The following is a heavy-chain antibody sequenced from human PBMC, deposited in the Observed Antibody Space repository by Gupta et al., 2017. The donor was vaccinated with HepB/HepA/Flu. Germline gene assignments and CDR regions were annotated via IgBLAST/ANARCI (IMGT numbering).Heavy chain of an antibody. J-gene: IGHJ6*02. V-gene: IGHV3-30*18. CDR2: ISYDGSNK. D-gene: IGHD2/OR15-2a*01. Sequence: QVQLVESGGGVVQPGRSLRPACAASGFTFSSPGSHWGRQAPGKGLEWVAVISYDGSNKYYADSVKGRFTISRDNSKNTLYLQMNSLRAEDTAVYYCAKDTELYGYYGMDVWGQGTTVTVSS. CDR3: AKDTELYGYYGMDV. CDR1: GFTFSSPG.